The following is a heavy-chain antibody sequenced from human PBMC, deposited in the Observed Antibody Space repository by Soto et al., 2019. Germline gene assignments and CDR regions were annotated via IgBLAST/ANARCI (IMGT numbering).Heavy chain of an antibody. CDR3: AKEFGSRYYDFWSGYTRGFDY. V-gene: IGHV3-30*18. CDR1: GFTFSSYG. CDR2: ISYDGSNK. Sequence: QVQLVESGGGVVQPGRSLRLSCAASGFTFSSYGMHWVRQAPGKGLEWVAVISYDGSNKYYADSVKGRFTISRDNSKNTLYLQMNSLRAEDTAVYYCAKEFGSRYYDFWSGYTRGFDYWGQGTLVTVSS. D-gene: IGHD3-3*01. J-gene: IGHJ4*02.